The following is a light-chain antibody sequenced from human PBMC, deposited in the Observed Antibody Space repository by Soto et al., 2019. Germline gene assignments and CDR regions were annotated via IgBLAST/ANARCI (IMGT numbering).Light chain of an antibody. CDR2: DVS. CDR1: SSDVGAYNY. J-gene: IGLJ2*01. Sequence: QSVLTQPASVSGSPGESITISCTGTSSDVGAYNYVSWYQQHPGKAPKLMIYDVSNRPSGVSNRFSGSKSGNTASLTISGLQAEDEADYYCSSYTSTNSLFGGGTQRTVL. CDR3: SSYTSTNSL. V-gene: IGLV2-14*03.